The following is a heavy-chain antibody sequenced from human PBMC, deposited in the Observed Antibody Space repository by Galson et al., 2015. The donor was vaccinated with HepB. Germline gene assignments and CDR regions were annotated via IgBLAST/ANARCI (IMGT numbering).Heavy chain of an antibody. CDR2: IDPSDSYT. D-gene: IGHD3-10*01. V-gene: IGHV5-10-1*01. Sequence: QSGAEVKKPGESLRISCKGSGYSFTSYWISWVRQMPGKGLEWMGRIDPSDSYTNYSPSFQGHVTISADKSISTAYLQWSSLKASDTAMYYCARQAMVRGATKLPLGYYYYGMDVWGQGTTVTVSS. J-gene: IGHJ6*02. CDR1: GYSFTSYW. CDR3: ARQAMVRGATKLPLGYYYYGMDV.